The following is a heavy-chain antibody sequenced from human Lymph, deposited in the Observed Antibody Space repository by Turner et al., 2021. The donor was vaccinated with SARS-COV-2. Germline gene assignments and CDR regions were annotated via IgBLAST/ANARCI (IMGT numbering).Heavy chain of an antibody. V-gene: IGHV3-53*04. CDR1: GITVSRNY. CDR2: IYSGGSS. J-gene: IGHJ6*02. D-gene: IGHD5-18*01. CDR3: ARDLDTAGGMDV. Sequence: EVQLVESGGGLVQPGGSLRLSFAASGITVSRNYMSWVRQAPGKGLEWVSFIYSGGSSYYADSVKGRFTISRHNSKNTLYLQMNSLRAEDTAVYYCARDLDTAGGMDVWGQGTTVTVSS.